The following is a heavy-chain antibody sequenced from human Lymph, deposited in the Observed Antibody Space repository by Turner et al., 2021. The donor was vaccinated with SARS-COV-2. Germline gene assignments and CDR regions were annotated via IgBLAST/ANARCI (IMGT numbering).Heavy chain of an antibody. D-gene: IGHD3-22*01. Sequence: EVQLFESVGGLVQPGGSLRLSCAASGVTFSSYAMSWVRQAPGKGLEWVSVISGSGGSTYYADSVKGRFTISRDNSKNTLYLQMNSLRAEDTAVYYCAKNEMAMIVVVITLFDYWGQGTLVTVSS. CDR2: ISGSGGST. CDR1: GVTFSSYA. CDR3: AKNEMAMIVVVITLFDY. V-gene: IGHV3-23*01. J-gene: IGHJ4*02.